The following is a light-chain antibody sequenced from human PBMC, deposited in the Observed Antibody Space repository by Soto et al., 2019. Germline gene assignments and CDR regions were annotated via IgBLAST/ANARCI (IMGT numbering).Light chain of an antibody. Sequence: QLVLTQSPSASASLGASVKLTCTLSSGHNSYAIAWHQQQPEKGPRFLMKVNSDGSHSKGDGIPDRFSGSSSGAERYLTISSLQSEDEADYYCQTWATGIRVFGGGTKVTVL. J-gene: IGLJ2*01. CDR2: VNSDGSH. CDR3: QTWATGIRV. CDR1: SGHNSYA. V-gene: IGLV4-69*01.